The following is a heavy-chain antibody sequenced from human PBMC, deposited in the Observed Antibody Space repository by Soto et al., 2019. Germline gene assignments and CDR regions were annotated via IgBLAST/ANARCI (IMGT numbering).Heavy chain of an antibody. CDR3: AKDPVFWSGMNWFDP. J-gene: IGHJ5*02. CDR2: ISGSGGST. CDR1: GFTFSSYA. D-gene: IGHD3-3*01. Sequence: GGSLRVSCAAAGFTFSSYAMSLVRQAPGKGLEWVSAISGSGGSTYYADSVKGRFTISRDNSKNTLYLQMNSLRAEDTAVYYCAKDPVFWSGMNWFDPWGQGTLVTVSS. V-gene: IGHV3-23*01.